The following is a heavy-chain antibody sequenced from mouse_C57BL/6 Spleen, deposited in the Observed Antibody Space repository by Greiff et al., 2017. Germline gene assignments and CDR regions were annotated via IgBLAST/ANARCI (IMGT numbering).Heavy chain of an antibody. J-gene: IGHJ4*01. CDR3: AIRAQVYYAMDY. Sequence: VQLQESGAELVKPGASVKISCKASGYAFSSYWMNWVKQRPGKGLEWIGQIYPGDGDTNYNGKFKGKATLTADKSSSTAYKQLSSLTSEDDSVYFCAIRAQVYYAMDYWGQGTSVTVSS. D-gene: IGHD3-2*02. CDR1: GYAFSSYW. CDR2: IYPGDGDT. V-gene: IGHV1-80*01.